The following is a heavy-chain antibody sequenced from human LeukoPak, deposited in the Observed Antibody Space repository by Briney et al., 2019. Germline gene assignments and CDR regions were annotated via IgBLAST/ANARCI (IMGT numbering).Heavy chain of an antibody. Sequence: GGSLRLSCAASGFTVSSNYMSWVRQAPGKGLEWVSVIYSGGSTYYADSVKGRFTISRDNSKNTLYLQMNSLRAEDTAVYYCARVDYGDYILIRHWGQGTLVTVSS. CDR2: IYSGGST. J-gene: IGHJ1*01. V-gene: IGHV3-66*01. CDR1: GFTVSSNY. CDR3: ARVDYGDYILIRH. D-gene: IGHD4-17*01.